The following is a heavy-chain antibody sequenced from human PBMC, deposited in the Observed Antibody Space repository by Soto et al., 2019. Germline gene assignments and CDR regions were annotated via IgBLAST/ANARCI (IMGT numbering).Heavy chain of an antibody. CDR2: ISGSGGST. CDR3: AKDKGSSGWSRIDEFDI. V-gene: IGHV3-23*01. Sequence: GGSLRLSCAASGFTFSSYAMSWVRQAPGKGLECVSAISGSGGSTYYADSVKGRFTISRDNSKNTLYLQMNSLRAEDTAVYYCAKDKGSSGWSRIDEFDIWGQGTMVTVSS. CDR1: GFTFSSYA. J-gene: IGHJ3*02. D-gene: IGHD6-19*01.